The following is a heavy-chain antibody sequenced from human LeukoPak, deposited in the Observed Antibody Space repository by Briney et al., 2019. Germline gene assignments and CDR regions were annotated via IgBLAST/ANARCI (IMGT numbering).Heavy chain of an antibody. CDR3: ARDHYIAAAGTWWFDP. Sequence: SETLSLTCTVSGGSISSYYWSWIRQPPGKGLEWIGYIYYSGSTNYNPSLKSRVTISVDTSKNRFSLKLSSVTAADTAVYYCARDHYIAAAGTWWFDPWGQGTLVTVSS. V-gene: IGHV4-59*01. CDR1: GGSISSYY. D-gene: IGHD6-13*01. CDR2: IYYSGST. J-gene: IGHJ5*02.